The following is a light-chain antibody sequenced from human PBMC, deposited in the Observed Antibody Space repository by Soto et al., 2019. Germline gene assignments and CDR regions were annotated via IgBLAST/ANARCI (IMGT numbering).Light chain of an antibody. CDR2: KVS. Sequence: DIVMTQTPLSLRVTLGQPASISCSSSQSPVDGDGITSLSWLHQRPGQPPRLLIYKVSNRFSGVPDRFSGSGAGTDFTLKINTVEAEDVGVYYCMQDALYSTFCQGTNVDI. V-gene: IGKV2-24*01. CDR3: MQDALYST. J-gene: IGKJ1*01. CDR1: QSPVDGDGITS.